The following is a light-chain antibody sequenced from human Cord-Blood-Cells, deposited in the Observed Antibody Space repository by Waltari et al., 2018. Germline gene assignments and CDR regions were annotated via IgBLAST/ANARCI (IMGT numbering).Light chain of an antibody. J-gene: IGKJ1*01. CDR2: EVS. Sequence: DIVMTQTPLSLSVTPGQPDSISCKSSQSLRHSDGNTYLYWYLPNPGQPSQLLIYEVSIRFSGVPDRFRGSGSGTDFTLIISLVEAEDVGFYYCMQSIQLPPTFGQGTKVEIK. CDR3: MQSIQLPPT. CDR1: QSLRHSDGNTY. V-gene: IGKV2D-29*01.